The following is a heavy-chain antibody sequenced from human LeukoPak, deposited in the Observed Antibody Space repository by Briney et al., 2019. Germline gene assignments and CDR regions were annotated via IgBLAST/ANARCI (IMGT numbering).Heavy chain of an antibody. V-gene: IGHV3-23*01. D-gene: IGHD3-22*01. Sequence: GGSLRLSCAASGFTFSTYAMSWVRQAPGKGLEWVSTMTGSGGSTYDADSVRGRFAIPRDDSKNTLYLQMNSLRAEDTAVYYCASPSPLDYDSSGYYYYWGQGTLVTVSS. CDR2: MTGSGGST. CDR1: GFTFSTYA. CDR3: ASPSPLDYDSSGYYYY. J-gene: IGHJ4*02.